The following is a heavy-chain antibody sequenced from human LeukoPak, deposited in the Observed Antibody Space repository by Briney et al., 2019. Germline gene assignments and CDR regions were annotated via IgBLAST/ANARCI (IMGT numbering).Heavy chain of an antibody. D-gene: IGHD2-15*01. J-gene: IGHJ3*02. CDR2: IYYSGST. Sequence: RSGTLSLTCTVSGGSVSSGSYYWSWIRQPPGKGLEWIGYIYYSGSTNYNPSLKSRVTISVDTSKNQFSLKLSSVTAADTAVYYFARGPTDCSGGSCYALGAFDIWGQGTMVTVSS. CDR3: ARGPTDCSGGSCYALGAFDI. CDR1: GGSVSSGSYY. V-gene: IGHV4-61*01.